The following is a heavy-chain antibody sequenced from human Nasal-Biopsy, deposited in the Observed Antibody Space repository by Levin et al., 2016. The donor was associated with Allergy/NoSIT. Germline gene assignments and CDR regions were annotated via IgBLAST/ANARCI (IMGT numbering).Heavy chain of an antibody. V-gene: IGHV1-18*04. J-gene: IGHJ3*02. Sequence: ASVKVSCKASGYTFTTLAVTWVRQAPGQGLEWMGRISTNNGDTNYAQKVQDRVTMTTDTSTSTAYMELRSLRSDDTAVYYCARGWEKDRDGAFDIWGQGTTVTVSS. CDR2: ISTNNGDT. CDR3: ARGWEKDRDGAFDI. CDR1: GYTFTTLA. D-gene: IGHD5-24*01.